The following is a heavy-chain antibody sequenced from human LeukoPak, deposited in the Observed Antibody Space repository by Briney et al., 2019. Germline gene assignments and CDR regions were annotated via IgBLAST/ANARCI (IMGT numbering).Heavy chain of an antibody. CDR1: GYTFTSYD. V-gene: IGHV1-8*03. CDR2: MNPNSGNT. Sequence: ASVKVSCKASGYTFTSYDINWVRQATGQGLEWMGWMNPNSGNTGYAQKFQGRVTITRNTSISTAYMELSSLRSEDTAVYYCARDRHCTNGVCYRGFDYWGQGTLVTVSS. D-gene: IGHD2-8*01. J-gene: IGHJ4*02. CDR3: ARDRHCTNGVCYRGFDY.